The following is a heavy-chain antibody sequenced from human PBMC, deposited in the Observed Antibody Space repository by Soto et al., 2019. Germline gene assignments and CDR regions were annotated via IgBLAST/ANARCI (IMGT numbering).Heavy chain of an antibody. Sequence: QVQLVESGGGVVQPGRSLRLSCAASGFTFSSYGTHWVRQAPGKGLEWVAVIWYDGSNKYYADSVKGRFTISRDNSKNTLYLQMNSLRAEDTAVYYCARDIWEYCSSTSCYEPYVWGQGTLVTVSS. J-gene: IGHJ4*02. CDR1: GFTFSSYG. CDR2: IWYDGSNK. V-gene: IGHV3-33*01. D-gene: IGHD2-2*01. CDR3: ARDIWEYCSSTSCYEPYV.